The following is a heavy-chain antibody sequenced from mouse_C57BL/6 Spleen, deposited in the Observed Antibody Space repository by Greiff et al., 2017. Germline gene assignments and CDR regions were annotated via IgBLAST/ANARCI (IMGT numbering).Heavy chain of an antibody. Sequence: EVQGVESGGGLVKPGGSLKLSCAASGFTFSDYGMHWVRQAPEKGLEWVAYISSGSSTIYYADTVKGRFTIARDNATNTLFLQMTSLRSEDTAMYYCASGCTMVTPAWFAYWGQGTLVTVSA. CDR1: GFTFSDYG. V-gene: IGHV5-17*01. CDR3: ASGCTMVTPAWFAY. J-gene: IGHJ3*01. CDR2: ISSGSSTI. D-gene: IGHD2-2*01.